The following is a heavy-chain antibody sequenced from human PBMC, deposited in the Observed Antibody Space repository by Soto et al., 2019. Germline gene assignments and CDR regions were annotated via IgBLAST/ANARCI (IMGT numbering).Heavy chain of an antibody. V-gene: IGHV3-7*05. CDR3: ARDVSPGSSGLYLDAFDI. J-gene: IGHJ3*02. D-gene: IGHD6-25*01. CDR2: INRDGSKK. Sequence: EVQLEESGGDLVQSGGSLRLSCAASGFTLSAYWMTWVRQAPGKGLEWVANINRDGSKKSYLDSVRGRFTISRDNVGNSLYLQMDSLRAVDTALYYCARDVSPGSSGLYLDAFDIWGKGTMVTVSS. CDR1: GFTLSAYW.